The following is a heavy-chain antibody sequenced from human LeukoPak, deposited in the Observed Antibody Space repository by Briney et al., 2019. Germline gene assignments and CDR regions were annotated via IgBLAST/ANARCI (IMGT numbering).Heavy chain of an antibody. CDR3: ARVIIAGTGIDY. J-gene: IGHJ4*02. Sequence: GGSLRLSCAPAGFTFSSHWMHWVRQGPGKGLVWVSRINTDGSTTSYADSVKGRFTSSRDNAKNTLYLQMNSLRAEDTAVYYCARVIIAGTGIDYWGQGTLVTVSS. CDR2: INTDGSTT. CDR1: GFTFSSHW. D-gene: IGHD6-13*01. V-gene: IGHV3-74*01.